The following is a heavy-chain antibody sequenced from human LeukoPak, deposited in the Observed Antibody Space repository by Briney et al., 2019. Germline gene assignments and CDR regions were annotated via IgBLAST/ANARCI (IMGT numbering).Heavy chain of an antibody. CDR3: ARMGDYYDSSGYRHDAFDI. J-gene: IGHJ3*02. CDR2: LYSSGST. D-gene: IGHD3-22*01. Sequence: SETLSLTCTVSGGSISYYYWNWIRQPPGKGLEWIGYLYSSGSTNYNPSLKSRVTISLDTSKNQFSLKLSSVTAADTAVYYCARMGDYYDSSGYRHDAFDIWGQGTMVTVSS. V-gene: IGHV4-59*01. CDR1: GGSISYYY.